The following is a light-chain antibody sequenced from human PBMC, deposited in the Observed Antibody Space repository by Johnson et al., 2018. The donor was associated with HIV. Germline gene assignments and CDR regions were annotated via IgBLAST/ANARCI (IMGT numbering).Light chain of an antibody. CDR1: SSNIGTNY. CDR2: DNN. V-gene: IGLV1-51*01. CDR3: GTWDSSLSVLYV. J-gene: IGLJ1*01. Sequence: QSVLTQPPSVSAAPGQKVTISCSGSSSNIGTNYVSWYQLLPGTDPKLLIYDNNKRPSGIPDRFSGSKSGTSATLGITGLQTGDEADYYCGTWDSSLSVLYVFGTGTKVTVL.